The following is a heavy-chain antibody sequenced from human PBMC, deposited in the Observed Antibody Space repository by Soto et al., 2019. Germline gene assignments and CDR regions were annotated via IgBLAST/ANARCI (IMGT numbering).Heavy chain of an antibody. CDR1: GGSFSGYY. CDR3: ARGAVPAAMADY. D-gene: IGHD2-2*01. CDR2: INHSGST. Sequence: QVQLQQWGAGLLKPSETLSLTCAVYGGSFSGYYWSWIRQPPGKGLEWIGEINHSGSTNYNPSLKSRVTISVDTSKNQFCLKLSSVTAADTAVYYCARGAVPAAMADYWGQGTLVTVSS. J-gene: IGHJ4*02. V-gene: IGHV4-34*01.